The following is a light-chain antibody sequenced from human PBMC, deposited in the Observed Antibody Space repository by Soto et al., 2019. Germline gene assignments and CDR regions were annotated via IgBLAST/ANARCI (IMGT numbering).Light chain of an antibody. CDR2: EGT. CDR3: FSYAGNSVYV. J-gene: IGLJ1*01. Sequence: QSVLAQPGSVSGSPGQSITIACTGTSXDVGSYNLVSWFQQLPGKVPKLIIYEGTKRPSGVSDRFSGSKSGYTASLTISGLQAEDAADYYCFSYAGNSVYVFGTGTKVILL. V-gene: IGLV2-23*01. CDR1: SXDVGSYNL.